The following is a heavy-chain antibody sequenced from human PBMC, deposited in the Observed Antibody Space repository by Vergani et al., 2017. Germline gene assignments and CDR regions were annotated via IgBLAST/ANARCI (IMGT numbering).Heavy chain of an antibody. D-gene: IGHD2-15*01. CDR3: AGRPICSGGSCPLFDY. J-gene: IGHJ4*02. CDR2: IYYSGST. V-gene: IGHV4-59*01. Sequence: QVQLQESGPGLVKPSETLSLTCTVSGGSISSYYWSWIRQPPGKGLEWIGYIYYSGSTNYNPSLKSRVTISVDTSKNQFSLKLSSVTAADTAVYYCAGRPICSGGSCPLFDYWGQGTLVTVSS. CDR1: GGSISSYY.